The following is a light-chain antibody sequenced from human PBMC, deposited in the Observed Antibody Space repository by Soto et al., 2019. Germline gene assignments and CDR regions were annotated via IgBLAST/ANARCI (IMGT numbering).Light chain of an antibody. CDR1: QSVSSSY. CDR2: GAS. CDR3: QRYGSALL. Sequence: ESVLTQSPGTLSLSPGERATLSCRASQSVSSSYLAWYQQKPGQAPRLLIYGASSRATGIPDRFSGSGSGTDFTISIKRLEHEDVAVYYCQRYGSALLFGQGTRLEIK. J-gene: IGKJ5*01. V-gene: IGKV3-20*01.